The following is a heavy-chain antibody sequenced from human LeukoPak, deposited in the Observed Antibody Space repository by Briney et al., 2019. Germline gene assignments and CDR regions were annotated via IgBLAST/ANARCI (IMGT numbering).Heavy chain of an antibody. D-gene: IGHD3-16*02. CDR2: INPISGAT. V-gene: IGHV1-46*01. CDR1: VYTFTRYY. J-gene: IGHJ4*02. CDR3: ARLPYRDGVAQDY. Sequence: ASVKVSCKTSVYTFTRYYMQWVRQAPGHGLEWMGIINPISGATDYAQKFQGRVTMTRDTSTSTVYMELSSLRSEDTAMYYCARLPYRDGVAQDYWGQGTLVTVSP.